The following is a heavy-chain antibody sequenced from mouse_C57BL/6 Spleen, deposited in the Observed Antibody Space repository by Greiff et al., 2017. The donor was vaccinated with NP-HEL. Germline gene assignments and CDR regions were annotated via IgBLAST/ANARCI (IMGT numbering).Heavy chain of an antibody. J-gene: IGHJ2*01. D-gene: IGHD1-1*01. Sequence: VQVVESGPGLVQPSQSLSITCTVSGFSLTSYGVHWVRQSPGKGLEWLGVIWSGGSTDYNAAFISRLSISKDNSKSQVFFKMNSLQADDTAIYYCARNKGTTVVGPFDYWGQGTTLTVSS. CDR1: GFSLTSYG. CDR3: ARNKGTTVVGPFDY. CDR2: IWSGGST. V-gene: IGHV2-2*01.